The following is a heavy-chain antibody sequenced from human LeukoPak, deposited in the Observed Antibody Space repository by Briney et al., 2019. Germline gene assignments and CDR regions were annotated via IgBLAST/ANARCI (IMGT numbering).Heavy chain of an antibody. Sequence: GGSLRLSCAASGFTFSDYYMSWIRQTPGKGLEWVSYISSSGSSIYYADSVKGRFTISRDNAKNSLFLQMNSLRAEDTAVYYCARSWSSGYWFPATASFDYWGQGTLVTVSS. J-gene: IGHJ4*02. CDR2: ISSSGSSI. D-gene: IGHD3-22*01. V-gene: IGHV3-11*04. CDR3: ARSWSSGYWFPATASFDY. CDR1: GFTFSDYY.